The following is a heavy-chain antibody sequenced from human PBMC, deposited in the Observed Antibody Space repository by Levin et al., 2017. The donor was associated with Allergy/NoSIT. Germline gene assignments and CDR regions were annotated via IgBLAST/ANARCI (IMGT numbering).Heavy chain of an antibody. D-gene: IGHD2-2*01. CDR2: INPNSGGT. CDR3: AREVIVVVPAAPDY. CDR1: GYTFTGYY. J-gene: IGHJ4*02. V-gene: IGHV1-2*02. Sequence: ASVKVSCKASGYTFTGYYMHWVRQAPGQGLEWMGWINPNSGGTNYAQKFQGRVTMTRDTSISTAYMELSRLRSDDTAVYYCAREVIVVVPAAPDYWGQGTLVTVSS.